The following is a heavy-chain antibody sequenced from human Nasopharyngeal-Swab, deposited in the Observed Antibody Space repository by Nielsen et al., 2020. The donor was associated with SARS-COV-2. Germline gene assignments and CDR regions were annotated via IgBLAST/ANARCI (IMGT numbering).Heavy chain of an antibody. CDR1: GFTLSNAW. CDR2: IKSKTDGGTT. D-gene: IGHD1-26*01. J-gene: IGHJ4*02. Sequence: GESLNISCAASGFTLSNAWMSWVRQAPGKGLEWVGRIKSKTDGGTTDYAAPVKGRFTISRDDSKNTLYLQMNSLKAEDTAVYYCTTSGSYVRYWGQGTLVTVSS. V-gene: IGHV3-15*01. CDR3: TTSGSYVRY.